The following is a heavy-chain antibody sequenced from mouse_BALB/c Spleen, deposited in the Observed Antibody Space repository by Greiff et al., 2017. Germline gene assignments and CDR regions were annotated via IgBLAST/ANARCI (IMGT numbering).Heavy chain of an antibody. V-gene: IGHV2-6-4*01. CDR1: GFSLSRYS. CDR3: ARYPPYYYAMDY. J-gene: IGHJ4*01. Sequence: QVHVKQSGPGLVAPSQSLSITCTVSGFSLSRYSVHLVRQPPGKGLEWLGMIWGGGSTDYNSALKSRLSISKDNSKSQVFLKMNSLQTDDTAMYYCARYPPYYYAMDYWGQGTSVTVSS. CDR2: IWGGGST.